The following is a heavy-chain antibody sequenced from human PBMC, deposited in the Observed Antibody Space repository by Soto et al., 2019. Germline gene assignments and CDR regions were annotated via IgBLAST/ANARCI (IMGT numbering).Heavy chain of an antibody. CDR2: IYHSGST. CDR3: ARVMGYSGYDY. Sequence: AETLSLTCAVSGGSISSSNWWGWVRQPPGKGLEWIGEIYHSGSTNYNPSLKSRVTISVDKSKNQFSLKLSSVTAADTAVYYCARVMGYSGYDYWGQGTLVTVSS. J-gene: IGHJ4*02. V-gene: IGHV4-4*02. CDR1: GGSISSSNW. D-gene: IGHD5-12*01.